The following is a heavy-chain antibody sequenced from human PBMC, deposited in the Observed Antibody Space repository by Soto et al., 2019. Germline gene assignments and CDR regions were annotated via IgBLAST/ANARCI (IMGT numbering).Heavy chain of an antibody. Sequence: SGPTLVNPTQTLTLTCTFSGFSLSANGVGVGWIRQPPGKALEWLTLIYWDDSKIFSPSLKSRLTITKDTSKNQVVLTMTNVDPVDTGTYYCARRRVTPTATYLFQNWCPGPRVTVAS. J-gene: IGHJ4*02. CDR2: IYWDDSK. V-gene: IGHV2-5*02. CDR3: ARRRVTPTATYLFQN. D-gene: IGHD2-2*01. CDR1: GFSLSANGVG.